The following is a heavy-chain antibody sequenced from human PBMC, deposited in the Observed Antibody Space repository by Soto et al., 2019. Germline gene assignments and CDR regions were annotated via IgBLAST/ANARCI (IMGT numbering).Heavy chain of an antibody. CDR2: ISAYNGNT. V-gene: IGHV1-18*01. CDR3: ARDSGSYFYYYYGMDV. CDR1: GYTFTSYG. D-gene: IGHD1-26*01. Sequence: GASVKVSCKASGYTFTSYGISWVRQAPGQGLEWMGWISAYNGNTNYAQKLQGRVTMTTDTSTSTAYMELRSLRSDDTAVYYCARDSGSYFYYYYGMDVWGQGTTVTVS. J-gene: IGHJ6*02.